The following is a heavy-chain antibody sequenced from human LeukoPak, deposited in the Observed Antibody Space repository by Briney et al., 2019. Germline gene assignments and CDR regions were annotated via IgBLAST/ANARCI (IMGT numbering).Heavy chain of an antibody. D-gene: IGHD2-15*01. J-gene: IGHJ4*02. CDR2: ISNNGGYT. Sequence: PGGSLRLSCAASGFTFSSSAMSWVRQDPGKGLEWVSDISNNGGYTYYADSVQGRFTISRDNSKSTLCLQMNSLRAEDTAVYYCAKQLGYCSDGSCYFPYWGQGTLVTVSS. V-gene: IGHV3-23*01. CDR3: AKQLGYCSDGSCYFPY. CDR1: GFTFSSSA.